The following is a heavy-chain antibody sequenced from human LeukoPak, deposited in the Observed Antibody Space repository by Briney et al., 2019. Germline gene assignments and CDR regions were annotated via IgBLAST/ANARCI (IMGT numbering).Heavy chain of an antibody. J-gene: IGHJ4*02. CDR3: ARETSYDYVWGSYRFFLDY. Sequence: GSLRLSCAASGFTFSSYSMNWVRQAPGKGLEWVSSISSSSSYIYYADSVKGRFTISRDNAKNSLYLQMNSLRAEDTAVYYCARETSYDYVWGSYRFFLDYWGQGTLVTVSS. D-gene: IGHD3-16*02. V-gene: IGHV3-21*01. CDR2: ISSSSSYI. CDR1: GFTFSSYS.